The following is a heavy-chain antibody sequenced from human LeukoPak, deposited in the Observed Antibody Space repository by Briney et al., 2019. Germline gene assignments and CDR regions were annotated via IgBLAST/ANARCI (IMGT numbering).Heavy chain of an antibody. CDR1: GGTFSSYA. CDR3: ARRLGNLGFHYDY. CDR2: IIPIFGTA. J-gene: IGHJ4*02. Sequence: ASVKVSCKASGGTFSSYAISWVRPAPGQGLEWMGGIIPIFGTANYAQKFQGRVTITADESTSTAYMELSSLRSEDTAVYYCARRLGNLGFHYDYWGQGTLVTVSS. D-gene: IGHD3-16*01. V-gene: IGHV1-69*01.